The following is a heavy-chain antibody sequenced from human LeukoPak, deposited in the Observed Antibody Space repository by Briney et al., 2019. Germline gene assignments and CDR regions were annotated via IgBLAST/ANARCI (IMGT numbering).Heavy chain of an antibody. Sequence: GGSLRLSCAASGFTFRSYELNWVRQAPGKGLEWVSYISDIGTTQHYADSVKGRFVISRDNAKNSLYLQMNSLTAADTAVYYCARDRSKVTAYDDALDIWGQGTMVIVSS. CDR3: ARDRSKVTAYDDALDI. CDR1: GFTFRSYE. CDR2: ISDIGTTQ. D-gene: IGHD2-21*02. V-gene: IGHV3-48*03. J-gene: IGHJ3*02.